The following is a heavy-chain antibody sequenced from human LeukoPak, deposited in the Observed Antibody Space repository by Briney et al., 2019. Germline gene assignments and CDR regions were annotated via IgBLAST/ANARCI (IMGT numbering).Heavy chain of an antibody. CDR3: ARTRYCSGGSCYHRWFDP. V-gene: IGHV1-18*01. Sequence: GASVTVSCKASVYTFTSYGISWVRQAPGQGLEWMGWISAYNGNTNYAQKLQGRVTMTTDTSTSTAYMELRSLRSDDTSVYYCARTRYCSGGSCYHRWFDPWGQGTLVTVSS. CDR1: VYTFTSYG. CDR2: ISAYNGNT. J-gene: IGHJ5*02. D-gene: IGHD2-15*01.